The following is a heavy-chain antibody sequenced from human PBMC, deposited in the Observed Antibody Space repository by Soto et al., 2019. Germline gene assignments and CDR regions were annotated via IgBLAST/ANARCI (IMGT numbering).Heavy chain of an antibody. Sequence: QVQLVQSGAEVKRPGASVKVSCRASGYTFTTYYMHWVRQAPGQGPECLGVINPDGGSTNYPPKFKGRVTMPRDTSTSTVYMELSSLRSEDTAVYYCARVKYINSSVWGGFDCWGQGTLVTVSS. CDR2: INPDGGST. D-gene: IGHD6-6*01. CDR3: ARVKYINSSVWGGFDC. J-gene: IGHJ4*02. V-gene: IGHV1-46*01. CDR1: GYTFTTYY.